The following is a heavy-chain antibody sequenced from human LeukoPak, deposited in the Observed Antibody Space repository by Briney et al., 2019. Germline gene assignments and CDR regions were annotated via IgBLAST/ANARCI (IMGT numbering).Heavy chain of an antibody. CDR3: ASSYSSDWYSRWIDY. CDR1: GFTFDDYA. V-gene: IGHV3-21*01. D-gene: IGHD6-19*01. CDR2: ISSSSSYI. Sequence: GGSLRLSCAASGFTFDDYAMHWVRQAPGRGLEWVSSISSSSSYIYYADSVKGRFTISRDNAKNSLYLQMNSLRAEDTAVYYCASSYSSDWYSRWIDYWGQGTLVTVSS. J-gene: IGHJ4*02.